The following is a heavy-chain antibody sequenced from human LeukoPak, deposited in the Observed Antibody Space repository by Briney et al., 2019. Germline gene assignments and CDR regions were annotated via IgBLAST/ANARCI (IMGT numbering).Heavy chain of an antibody. D-gene: IGHD6-19*01. J-gene: IGHJ4*02. Sequence: GGSLRLACAGSGFIFNNYAMHWVRQPPGKGLEWVSGISWNSGSIDYADSVKGRFTISRDNAKNSLYLQMNSLRVEDTAFYYCAKDNRRHYTSGPNPDSLHWGQGALVTVSS. V-gene: IGHV3-9*01. CDR1: GFIFNNYA. CDR2: ISWNSGSI. CDR3: AKDNRRHYTSGPNPDSLH.